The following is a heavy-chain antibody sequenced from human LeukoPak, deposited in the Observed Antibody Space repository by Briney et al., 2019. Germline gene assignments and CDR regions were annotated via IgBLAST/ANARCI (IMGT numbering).Heavy chain of an antibody. CDR1: GFTFSSYS. D-gene: IGHD3-22*01. CDR2: IISSSSTI. V-gene: IGHV3-48*01. J-gene: IGHJ1*01. Sequence: GGSLRLSCAASGFTFSSYSMNWVRQAPGKGLEGVSYIISSSSTIYYADSVKGRFTISRDNAKKSLYVQMNSLRAEDTAVYYCARDFDYYDSSGYYAYFQHWGQGTLVTVSS. CDR3: ARDFDYYDSSGYYAYFQH.